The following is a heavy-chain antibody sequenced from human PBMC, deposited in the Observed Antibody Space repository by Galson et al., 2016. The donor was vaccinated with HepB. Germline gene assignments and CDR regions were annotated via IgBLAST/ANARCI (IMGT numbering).Heavy chain of an antibody. CDR1: GFTFSSYA. V-gene: IGHV3-48*02. J-gene: IGHJ4*02. CDR2: IGSRSSPI. Sequence: SLRLSCAASGFTFSSYALNWVRQAPGKGLEWVSYIGSRSSPIHYADSVKGRFTLSRDNAKNSLYLQMNSLSDEDTAVYYCARVDEGYYYLIDYWGQGTLVTVSS. D-gene: IGHD3-22*01. CDR3: ARVDEGYYYLIDY.